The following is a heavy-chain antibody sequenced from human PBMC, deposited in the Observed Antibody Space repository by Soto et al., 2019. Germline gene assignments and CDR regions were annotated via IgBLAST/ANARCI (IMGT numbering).Heavy chain of an antibody. V-gene: IGHV4-59*08. CDR2: IYYSGST. CDR1: GGSISSYY. J-gene: IGHJ4*02. D-gene: IGHD6-6*01. Sequence: PSETLSLTCTVSGGSISSYYWSWIRQPPGKGLEWIGYIYYSGSTNYNPSLKSRVTISVDTSKNQFSLKLSSVTASDTAVYYCASFEYRSSWAYFDYWGQGTLVTVSS. CDR3: ASFEYRSSWAYFDY.